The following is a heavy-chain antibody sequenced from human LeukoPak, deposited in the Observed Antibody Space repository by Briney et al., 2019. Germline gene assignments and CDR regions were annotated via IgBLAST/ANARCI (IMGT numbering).Heavy chain of an antibody. J-gene: IGHJ5*02. V-gene: IGHV3-48*04. CDR2: ISSSSSNI. D-gene: IGHD6-13*01. CDR1: GFTFSNYG. CDR3: ARALYSSSPTLFDP. Sequence: GGSLRLSCAASGFTFSNYGMNWVRQAPGKGLEWVSYISSSSSNIDYADSVKGRFTISRDNVKSLLYLQMNSLRAEDTAVYYCARALYSSSPTLFDPWGQGTLVTVSS.